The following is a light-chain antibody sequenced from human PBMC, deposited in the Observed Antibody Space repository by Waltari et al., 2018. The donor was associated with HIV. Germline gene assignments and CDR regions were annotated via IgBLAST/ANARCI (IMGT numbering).Light chain of an antibody. Sequence: QSVLTQPPSASGTPGQTVTISCSPGSPSIGSNTVNWYQQLPGTAPKPLNYATDRRPSGVPDRFSGSKSGSSASLAISGLRSEDEADYFCASWDDSLTYVFGTGTTVTVL. V-gene: IGLV1-44*01. CDR3: ASWDDSLTYV. J-gene: IGLJ1*01. CDR1: SPSIGSNT. CDR2: ATD.